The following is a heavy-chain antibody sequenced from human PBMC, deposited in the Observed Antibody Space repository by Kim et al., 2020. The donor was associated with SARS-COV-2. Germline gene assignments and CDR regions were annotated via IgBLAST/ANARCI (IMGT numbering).Heavy chain of an antibody. CDR1: GFTFSSYD. V-gene: IGHV3-13*05. CDR2: IGTAGDP. J-gene: IGHJ6*02. CDR3: ARGARSLSYYYGMDV. Sequence: LSLTCAASGFTFSSYDMHWVRQATGKGLEWVSAIGTAGDPYYPGSVKGRFTISRENAKNSLYLQMNSLRAGDTAVYYCARGARSLSYYYGMDVWGQGTTVTVSS.